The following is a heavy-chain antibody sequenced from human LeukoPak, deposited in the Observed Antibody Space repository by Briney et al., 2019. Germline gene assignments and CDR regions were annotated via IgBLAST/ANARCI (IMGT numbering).Heavy chain of an antibody. J-gene: IGHJ4*02. D-gene: IGHD3-10*01. Sequence: GASVKVSCKASGYTFTGYYMHWVRQAPGQGLEWMGWINPNSGGTNYAQKFQGWFTMTRDTSISTAYMELSRLRSDDTAVYYCARDYSSTGLLDYWGQGTLVTVSS. CDR3: ARDYSSTGLLDY. CDR2: INPNSGGT. CDR1: GYTFTGYY. V-gene: IGHV1-2*04.